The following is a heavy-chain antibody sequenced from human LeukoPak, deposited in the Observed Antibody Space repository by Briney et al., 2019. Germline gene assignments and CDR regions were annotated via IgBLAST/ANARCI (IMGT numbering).Heavy chain of an antibody. Sequence: GGSLRLSCAASGFSFSSYALHWVGQAPGKGLEWVAVISYDGSNKFYADSVKGRFTISRDNAKNSLYLQMNSLRAEDTAVYYCAYGDPNWFDPWGQGTLVTVSS. CDR3: AYGDPNWFDP. CDR1: GFSFSSYA. J-gene: IGHJ5*02. D-gene: IGHD4-17*01. V-gene: IGHV3-30-3*01. CDR2: ISYDGSNK.